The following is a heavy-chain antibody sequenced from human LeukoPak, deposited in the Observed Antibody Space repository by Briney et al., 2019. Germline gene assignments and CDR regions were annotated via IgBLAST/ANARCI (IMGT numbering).Heavy chain of an antibody. CDR1: GGSFSGYY. CDR3: ARGRHYDILTGYYNERYFDY. V-gene: IGHV4-34*01. D-gene: IGHD3-9*01. J-gene: IGHJ4*02. Sequence: PSETLSLTCAAYGGSFSGYYWNWIRQPPGKGLEWIGEINPSGSTNYNPSLKSRVTISVDTSKNDFSLKLSSVTAADTAVYYCARGRHYDILTGYYNERYFDYWGQRTLVTVSS. CDR2: INPSGST.